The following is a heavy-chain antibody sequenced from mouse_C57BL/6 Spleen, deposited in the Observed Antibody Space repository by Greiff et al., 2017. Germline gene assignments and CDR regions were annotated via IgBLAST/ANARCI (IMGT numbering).Heavy chain of an antibody. J-gene: IGHJ3*01. D-gene: IGHD2-4*01. CDR1: GYTFTSYW. CDR3: ARGDYDEGWFAY. Sequence: QVQLQQPGAELVRPGSSVKLSCKASGYTFTSYWMHWVKQRPIQGLEWIGNIDPSDSETHYNQKFKDKATLTVDKSSSTAYMQLSSLTSEDSAVYYCARGDYDEGWFAYWGQGTLVTVSA. V-gene: IGHV1-52*01. CDR2: IDPSDSET.